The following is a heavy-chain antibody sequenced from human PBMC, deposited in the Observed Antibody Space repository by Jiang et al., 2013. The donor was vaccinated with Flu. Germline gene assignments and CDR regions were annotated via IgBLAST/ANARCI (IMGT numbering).Heavy chain of an antibody. Sequence: SSSSYYWGWIRQPPREGGWSGLGVSIIVGAPTTTRTLKSRVTISVDTSKNQFSLKLSSVTAADTAVYYCASEEYSSSGFDPWGQGTLVTVSS. J-gene: IGHJ5*02. CDR1: SSSSYY. CDR2: SIIVGAP. V-gene: IGHV4-39*01. D-gene: IGHD6-6*01. CDR3: ASEEYSSSGFDP.